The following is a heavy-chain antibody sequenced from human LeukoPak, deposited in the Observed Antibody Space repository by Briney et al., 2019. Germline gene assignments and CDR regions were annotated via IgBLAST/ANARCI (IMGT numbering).Heavy chain of an antibody. V-gene: IGHV3-7*01. J-gene: IGHJ4*02. CDR2: INQDGSER. CDR1: GSTFSTYW. D-gene: IGHD1-26*01. Sequence: PGGSLRLSCEDYGSTFSTYWMSWVRQAPGKGLEWVANINQDGSERDYVESVKGRFTISRDNAENLLYLQLNSLRAEDTDVYYCARDAGYSIYSIFHYWARGTLVTVSS. CDR3: ARDAGYSIYSIFHY.